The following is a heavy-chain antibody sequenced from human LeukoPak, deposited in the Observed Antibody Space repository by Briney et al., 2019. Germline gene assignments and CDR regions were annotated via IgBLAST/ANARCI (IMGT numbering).Heavy chain of an antibody. J-gene: IGHJ3*02. D-gene: IGHD6-13*01. CDR2: IRYDGSNK. CDR3: AKGWYSSSPGAFDI. V-gene: IGHV3-30*02. Sequence: PGGSLRLSCAASGFTFSSYGMHWVRQAPGKGLEWVAFIRYDGSNKYYADSVKGRFTISRDNSKNTLYLQMNSLRAEDTAVYYCAKGWYSSSPGAFDIWGQGTMVTVSS. CDR1: GFTFSSYG.